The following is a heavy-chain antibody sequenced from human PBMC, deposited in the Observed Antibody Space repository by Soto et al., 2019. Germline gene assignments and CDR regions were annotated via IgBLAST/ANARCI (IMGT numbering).Heavy chain of an antibody. D-gene: IGHD3-22*01. V-gene: IGHV1-18*01. CDR1: GYTFTSYG. CDR3: ARVKGSVYHNWFDP. J-gene: IGHJ5*02. CDR2: ISAYNGNT. Sequence: ASVKVSCKASGYTFTSYGISWVRQAPGQGLEWMGWISAYNGNTNYAQKLQGRVTMTTDTSTSTAYMELRSLRSDDTAVNYCARVKGSVYHNWFDPWGQGPLVTVSS.